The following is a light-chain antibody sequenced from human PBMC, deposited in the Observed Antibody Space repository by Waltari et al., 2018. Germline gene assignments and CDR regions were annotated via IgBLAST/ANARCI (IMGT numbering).Light chain of an antibody. CDR1: SSYVGDYKY. V-gene: IGLV2-14*03. Sequence: QSALTQPDSVSGSPGQTITISCTGTSSYVGDYKYVSWYQQYPGKDPKVIIYDAINRPSGVSHRFSGSKSGNSASLTISGLQAEDEAHYFCASFISSTSGVFGGGTRLTVL. CDR3: ASFISSTSGV. CDR2: DAI. J-gene: IGLJ2*01.